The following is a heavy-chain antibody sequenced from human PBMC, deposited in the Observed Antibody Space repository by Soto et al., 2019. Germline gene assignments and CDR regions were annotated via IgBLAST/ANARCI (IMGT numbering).Heavy chain of an antibody. J-gene: IGHJ6*02. Sequence: ASVKVSCKASGYTFTHHYIHWVRQAPGQGLDWVGVINPSGGRTNYAQKFQGRVTMTGDTSTRTVYMELSSLRSEDTAVYYCAGQNSSSSSSGMDVWGQGTTVTVSS. V-gene: IGHV1-46*01. CDR3: AGQNSSSSSSGMDV. D-gene: IGHD6-6*01. CDR1: GYTFTHHY. CDR2: INPSGGRT.